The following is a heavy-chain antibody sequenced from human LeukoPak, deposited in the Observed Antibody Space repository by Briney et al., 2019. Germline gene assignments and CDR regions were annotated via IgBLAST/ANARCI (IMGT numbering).Heavy chain of an antibody. V-gene: IGHV1-46*01. CDR2: INPSGGST. Sequence: GASVTVSCKASGYTFTSYYMHWVRQAPGQGLEWMGIINPSGGSTGYAQKFQGRVTMTRDTSTSTVYMELSSLRSEDTAVYYCARDMEMATIFDYWGQGTLVTVSS. D-gene: IGHD5-24*01. CDR1: GYTFTSYY. CDR3: ARDMEMATIFDY. J-gene: IGHJ4*02.